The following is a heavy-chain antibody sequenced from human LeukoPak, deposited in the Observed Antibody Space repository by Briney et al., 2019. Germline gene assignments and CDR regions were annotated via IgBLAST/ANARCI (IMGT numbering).Heavy chain of an antibody. J-gene: IGHJ4*02. V-gene: IGHV3-74*01. Sequence: GGSLRLSCAASGFVFSSYWMHWVHQAPGKGPMWVSHINGERSSTSYADSVKGRFTISRDNAKNTLYLQMNTLRADDTAVYYCARGGPQSTSPADYWGQGTLVTVSS. D-gene: IGHD2-2*01. CDR1: GFVFSSYW. CDR2: INGERSST. CDR3: ARGGPQSTSPADY.